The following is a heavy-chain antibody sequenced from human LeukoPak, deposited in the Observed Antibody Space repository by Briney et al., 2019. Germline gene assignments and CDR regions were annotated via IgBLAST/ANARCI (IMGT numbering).Heavy chain of an antibody. CDR2: IYTSGNT. V-gene: IGHV4-4*07. CDR1: HDSISNYY. J-gene: IGHJ5*02. CDR3: ARGREFDP. Sequence: SETLSLTCTVSHDSISNYYWSWIRQPPGKGLEWIGRIYTSGNTNYNPSLKSRVTMSADTSKSQFSLKLTFVTAADTAVYYCARGREFDPWGQGTLVTVSS.